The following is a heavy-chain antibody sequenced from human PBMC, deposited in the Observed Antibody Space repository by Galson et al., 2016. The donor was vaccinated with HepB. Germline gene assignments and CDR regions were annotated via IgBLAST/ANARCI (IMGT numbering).Heavy chain of an antibody. CDR1: GFTVSNAW. CDR2: IKRKIDGETA. J-gene: IGHJ4*02. D-gene: IGHD2/OR15-2a*01. V-gene: IGHV3-15*07. Sequence: SLRLSCAGSGFTVSNAWINWVRQAPGKGLEWVGLIKRKIDGETADYAAPVKGRFTISRDNSKNTLYLQMNSLRPEDTALYYCVTDETCDSNSCLDYWGQGTLVTVSS. CDR3: VTDETCDSNSCLDY.